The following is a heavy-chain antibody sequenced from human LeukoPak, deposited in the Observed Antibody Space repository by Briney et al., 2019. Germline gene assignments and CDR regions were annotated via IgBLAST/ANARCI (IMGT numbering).Heavy chain of an antibody. CDR3: ARGGVLRYFDWLTNWFDP. CDR2: IYYSGST. J-gene: IGHJ5*02. D-gene: IGHD3-9*01. Sequence: SETLSLTCTVSGGSISSYYWSWIRQPPGKGLEWIGYIYYSGSTNYNPSLKSRVTISVDTSKNQFSLKLSSVTAADTAVYYCARGGVLRYFDWLTNWFDPWGQGTLVTVSS. CDR1: GGSISSYY. V-gene: IGHV4-59*12.